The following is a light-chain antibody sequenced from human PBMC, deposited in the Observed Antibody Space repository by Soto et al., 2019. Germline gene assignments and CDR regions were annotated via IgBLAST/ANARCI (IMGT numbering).Light chain of an antibody. CDR1: QGISSY. CDR2: AAS. CDR3: QQYYSYPHT. V-gene: IGKV1-8*01. J-gene: IGKJ5*01. Sequence: IQITQSPSSFSASTGDRVTITCRASQGISSYLAWYQQKPGKAPKLLIYAASTLQSGVPSRFSGSGSGTDFTLTISCLQSEDFATYYCQQYYSYPHTFGQGTRLEIK.